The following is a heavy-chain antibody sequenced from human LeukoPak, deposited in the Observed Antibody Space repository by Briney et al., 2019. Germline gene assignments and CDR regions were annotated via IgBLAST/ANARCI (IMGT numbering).Heavy chain of an antibody. Sequence: SETLSLTCTASGGSISSYYWSWIRQPPGKGLEWIGHIFYTGSTNYNPSLKSRVTISVDTSKNQLSLKLSSVTAADTAVYYCAGTTYCGGDCYSIFDKWGQGTLVTVSS. CDR1: GGSISSYY. J-gene: IGHJ4*02. D-gene: IGHD2-21*02. CDR3: AGTTYCGGDCYSIFDK. V-gene: IGHV4-59*01. CDR2: IFYTGST.